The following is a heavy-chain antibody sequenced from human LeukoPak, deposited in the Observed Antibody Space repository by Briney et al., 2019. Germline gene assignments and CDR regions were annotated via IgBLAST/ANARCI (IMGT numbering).Heavy chain of an antibody. D-gene: IGHD6-13*01. V-gene: IGHV3-64*01. CDR1: GFTVSSNY. CDR2: ISSNGGST. Sequence: GGSLRLSCAAPGFTVSSNYMSWVRQAPGKGLEYVSAISSNGGSTYYANSVKGRFTISRDNSKNTLYLQMGSLRAEDMAVYYCARAPSAAAGPPYWGQGTLVTVSS. J-gene: IGHJ4*02. CDR3: ARAPSAAAGPPY.